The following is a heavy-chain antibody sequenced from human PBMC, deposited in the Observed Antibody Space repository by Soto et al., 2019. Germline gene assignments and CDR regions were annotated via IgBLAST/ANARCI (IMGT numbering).Heavy chain of an antibody. CDR1: GFTFTSSA. CDR2: IVVGSGNT. Sequence: ASVKVSCKASGFTFTSSAVQWVRQARGQRLEWIGWIVVGSGNTNYAQKFQERVTINRDMSTSTAYMELSSLRSEDTAVYCCAADAVTMVRRVIGYYYYMDVWVKGTTVTVSS. V-gene: IGHV1-58*01. CDR3: AADAVTMVRRVIGYYYYMDV. J-gene: IGHJ6*03. D-gene: IGHD3-10*01.